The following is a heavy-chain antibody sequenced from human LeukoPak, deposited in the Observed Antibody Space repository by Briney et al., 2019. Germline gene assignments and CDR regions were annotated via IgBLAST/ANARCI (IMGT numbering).Heavy chain of an antibody. D-gene: IGHD3-10*01. CDR2: IKQDESEK. J-gene: IGHJ4*02. CDR3: ARENGRGVISPYFDY. Sequence: GGSLRLSCAASGFTLSRYWMSWVRQAPGEGPEWVANIKQDESEKDYADSVRGRFTISRDNAKNSLFLQMDSLRAEDTAVYYCARENGRGVISPYFDYWGQGILVTVSS. CDR1: GFTLSRYW. V-gene: IGHV3-7*01.